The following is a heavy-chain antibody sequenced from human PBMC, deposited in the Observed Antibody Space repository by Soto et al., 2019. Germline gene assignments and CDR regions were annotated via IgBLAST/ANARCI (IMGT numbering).Heavy chain of an antibody. V-gene: IGHV3-21*01. CDR2: ISGSSSHI. J-gene: IGHJ6*03. D-gene: IGHD6-6*01. Sequence: GGSLRLSCAASGFTFSSYSMNWVRQAPGKGLEWVAFISGSSSHIYYAESLKGRFTISRDNAKNSLFLQMNSLTAEDTAVYYCARESRWYSRSSLGGYYYYMDVWGKGTTVTVSS. CDR3: ARESRWYSRSSLGGYYYYMDV. CDR1: GFTFSSYS.